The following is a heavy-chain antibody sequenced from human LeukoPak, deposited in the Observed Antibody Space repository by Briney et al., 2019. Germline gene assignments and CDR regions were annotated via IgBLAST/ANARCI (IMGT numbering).Heavy chain of an antibody. CDR2: ICSGGST. CDR1: GFTFSSYA. Sequence: HPGGSLRLSCAASGFTFSSYAMSWVRQAPGKGLEWVSVICSGGSTYYADSVKGRFTISRDNSKNTLYLQMNSLRAEDTAVYYCVRVLTPSRDDQIFDYWGQGTLVTVSS. CDR3: VRVLTPSRDDQIFDY. V-gene: IGHV3-66*01. D-gene: IGHD5-24*01. J-gene: IGHJ4*02.